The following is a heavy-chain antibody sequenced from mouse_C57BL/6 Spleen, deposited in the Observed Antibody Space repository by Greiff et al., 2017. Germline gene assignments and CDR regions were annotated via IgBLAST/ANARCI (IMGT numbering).Heavy chain of an antibody. CDR2: IDPSDSYT. CDR1: GYTFTSYW. Sequence: QVQLQQSGAELVMPGASVKLSCKASGYTFTSYWMHWVKQRPGQGLEWIGEIDPSDSYTNYNQKFKGKSTLTVDKSSSTAYMQLSSLTSEDSAVYYCARWGLLPFDYWGQGTTLTVSS. CDR3: ARWGLLPFDY. D-gene: IGHD2-3*01. J-gene: IGHJ2*01. V-gene: IGHV1-69*01.